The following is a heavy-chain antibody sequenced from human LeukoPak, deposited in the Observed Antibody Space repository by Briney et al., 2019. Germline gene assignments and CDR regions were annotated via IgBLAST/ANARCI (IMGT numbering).Heavy chain of an antibody. CDR2: VYGGGDKT. Sequence: PGGSLRLSCAASGFTFSSYAMNWVRQAPGKGLEWVSVVYGGGDKTYYADSVKGRFAISRDNSKNTLYLQMNSLRVDDTAVYYCAKERSSGLHDAFDIWGQGTMVTVPT. J-gene: IGHJ3*02. CDR3: AKERSSGLHDAFDI. V-gene: IGHV3-23*01. D-gene: IGHD6-6*01. CDR1: GFTFSSYA.